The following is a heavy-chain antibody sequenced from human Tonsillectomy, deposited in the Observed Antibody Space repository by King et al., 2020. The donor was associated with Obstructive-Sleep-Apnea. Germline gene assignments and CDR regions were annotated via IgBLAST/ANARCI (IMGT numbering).Heavy chain of an antibody. Sequence: VQLVESGGGLVQPGGSLRLSCVASGFTVSSNYMSLVRQAPGKGLEWGSVIFTGGTTYYADSVTGRITISRDNSKNTLYLQMNSLRAEETAVYYCARTPVSWYFDLWGRGTLVTVSS. CDR2: IFTGGTT. J-gene: IGHJ2*01. CDR1: GFTVSSNY. CDR3: ARTPVSWYFDL. V-gene: IGHV3-66*01.